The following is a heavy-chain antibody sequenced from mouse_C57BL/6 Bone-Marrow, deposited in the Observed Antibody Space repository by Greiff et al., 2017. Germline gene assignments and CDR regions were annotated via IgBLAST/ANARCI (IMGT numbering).Heavy chain of an antibody. D-gene: IGHD2-12*01. CDR2: IYPSDSET. CDR1: GYTFTSYW. J-gene: IGHJ2*01. V-gene: IGHV1-61*01. Sequence: QVQLQQPGAELVRPGSSVKLSCKASGYTFTSYWMDWVKQRPGQGLEWIGNIYPSDSETHYNQKFKDKAKLTVDKSSSTAYMQLSSLTSEDSAVYYCARTYSYYFDYWGQGTTLTVSS. CDR3: ARTYSYYFDY.